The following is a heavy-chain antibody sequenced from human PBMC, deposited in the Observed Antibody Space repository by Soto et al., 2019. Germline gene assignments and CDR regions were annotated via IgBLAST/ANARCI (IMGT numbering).Heavy chain of an antibody. CDR2: IYSGGNT. D-gene: IGHD1-26*01. J-gene: IGHJ4*02. CDR1: GFTVSSNY. V-gene: IGHV3-53*01. CDR3: AKTAVGAKELFAY. Sequence: GGSLRLSCAASGFTVSSNYMSWVRQAPGKGLEWVSVIYSGGNTYYADSVKGRFTISRDNSKNTLYLQMNSLRVEDTAVYYCAKTAVGAKELFAYWGQGTLVTVSS.